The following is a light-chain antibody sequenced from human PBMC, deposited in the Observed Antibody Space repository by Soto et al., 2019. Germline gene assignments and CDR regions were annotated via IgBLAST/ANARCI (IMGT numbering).Light chain of an antibody. J-gene: IGKJ1*01. V-gene: IGKV1-5*03. CDR1: QSISSW. CDR3: QQYNSYSWT. Sequence: DIQMTQSPSTLSASVGDRVTITCRASQSISSWLAWYQQKPGKAPKLLIYTASSLESGVPSRFSGSGSGTEFTLTISSLQPDDFATYYCQQYNSYSWTFGQWTKVEIK. CDR2: TAS.